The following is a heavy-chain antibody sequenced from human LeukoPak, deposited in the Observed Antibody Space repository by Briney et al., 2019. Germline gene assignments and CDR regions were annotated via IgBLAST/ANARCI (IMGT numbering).Heavy chain of an antibody. CDR3: ARKGTTTVNALDY. J-gene: IGHJ4*02. V-gene: IGHV4-30-4*01. Sequence: SETLSLTCTVSGGSISSGDYYWSWIRQPPGKGLEWIGYIYYSGSTYYNPSLKSRVTISVDTSKNQFSLKLSSVTAADTAVYYCARKGTTTVNALDYWGQGTLVTVSS. CDR2: IYYSGST. CDR1: GGSISSGDYY. D-gene: IGHD4-17*01.